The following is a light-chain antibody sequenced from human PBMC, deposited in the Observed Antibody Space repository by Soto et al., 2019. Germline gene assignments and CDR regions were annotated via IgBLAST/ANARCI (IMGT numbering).Light chain of an antibody. V-gene: IGLV2-8*01. J-gene: IGLJ2*01. CDR1: SSDVGGYNY. Sequence: QSALTQPPSASGSPGQSVTISCTGTSSDVGGYNYVSWYQQRPGKAPKLMIYEVSKRPSGVPDRFSGSKSGNTASLTVSGLQAEDEADYYCSSYAGSSTYVVFGGGTKLTVL. CDR3: SSYAGSSTYVV. CDR2: EVS.